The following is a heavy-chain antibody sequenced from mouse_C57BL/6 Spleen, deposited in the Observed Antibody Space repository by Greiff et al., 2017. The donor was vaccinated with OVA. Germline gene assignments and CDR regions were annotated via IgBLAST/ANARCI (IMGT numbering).Heavy chain of an antibody. D-gene: IGHD2-14*01. Sequence: EVKLQESGGGLVQPGGSLKLSCAASGFTFSDYYMYWVRQTPEKRLEWVAYISNGGGSTYYPDTVKGRFTISRDNAKNTLYLQMSRLKSEDTAMYYCARGVPYFDYWGQGTTLTVSS. J-gene: IGHJ2*01. CDR1: GFTFSDYY. V-gene: IGHV5-12*01. CDR3: ARGVPYFDY. CDR2: ISNGGGST.